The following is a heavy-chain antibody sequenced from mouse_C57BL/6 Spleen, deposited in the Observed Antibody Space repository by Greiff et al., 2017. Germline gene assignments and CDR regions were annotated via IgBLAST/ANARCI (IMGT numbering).Heavy chain of an antibody. Sequence: QVQLQQPGAELVMPGASVKLSCKASGYTFTSYWLHWVKQRPGQGLAWIGEIDPSDSYTNYNQKFKGKSTLTVDKSSSTAYMQLSSLTSEDSAVYYCARRDYGSPWFAYWGQGTLVTVSA. CDR3: ARRDYGSPWFAY. CDR1: GYTFTSYW. CDR2: IDPSDSYT. J-gene: IGHJ3*01. V-gene: IGHV1-69*01. D-gene: IGHD1-1*01.